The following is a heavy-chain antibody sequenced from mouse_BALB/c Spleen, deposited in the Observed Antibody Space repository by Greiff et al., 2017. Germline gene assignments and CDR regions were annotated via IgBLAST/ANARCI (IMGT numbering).Heavy chain of an antibody. CDR3: AREGKSGMYYFDY. CDR1: GFSLTSYG. CDR2: IWAGGST. V-gene: IGHV2-9*02. D-gene: IGHD1-3*01. J-gene: IGHJ2*01. Sequence: QVQLQQSGPGLVAPSQSLSITCTVSGFSLTSYGVHWVRQPPGKGLEWLGVIWAGGSTNYNSALMSRLSISKDNSKSQVFLKMNSLQTDDTAMYYCAREGKSGMYYFDYWGQGTTLTVSS.